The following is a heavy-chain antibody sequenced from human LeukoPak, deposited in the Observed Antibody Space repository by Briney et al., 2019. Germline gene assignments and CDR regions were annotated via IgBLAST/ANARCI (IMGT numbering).Heavy chain of an antibody. CDR3: ARVYGGRAYFDY. D-gene: IGHD3-16*01. CDR2: IYYSGST. V-gene: IGHV4-59*01. Sequence: SETLSLTCTVSGGSISSYYWSWIRQPPGKGLEWIGYIYYSGSTNYNPSLKSRVTISVDTSKNQFSLKLSSVTAADTAADYCARVYGGRAYFDYWGQGTLVTVSS. CDR1: GGSISSYY. J-gene: IGHJ4*02.